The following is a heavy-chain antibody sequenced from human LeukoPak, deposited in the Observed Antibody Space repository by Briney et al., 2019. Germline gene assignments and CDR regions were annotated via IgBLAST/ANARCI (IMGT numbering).Heavy chain of an antibody. CDR2: ISFDESNR. CDR1: GFTFRDYA. CDR3: AGSLVPESAFDI. D-gene: IGHD2-15*01. J-gene: IGHJ3*02. Sequence: PGGSLRLSCAASGFTFRDYAMNWVRQAPGKGLEWVAVISFDESNREYADSVRGRFTISRDNSKNALYLQMNSLRVEDTAVYYCAGSLVPESAFDIWGQGTMVTVSS. V-gene: IGHV3-30*04.